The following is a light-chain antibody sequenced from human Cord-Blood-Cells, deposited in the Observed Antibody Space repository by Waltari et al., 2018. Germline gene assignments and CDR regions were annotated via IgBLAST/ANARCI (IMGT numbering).Light chain of an antibody. J-gene: IGKJ1*01. CDR2: KVS. CDR3: MRGTHWPPWT. Sequence: DVVMTQSPLSLPVTLGQPASISCRSSQSLVYSDGNTYLNWFQQRPGQSPRRLIYKVSNRDSGVPDRVSGSGSGTDFTLKISRVEAEDVGVYYSMRGTHWPPWTFGQGTKVEIK. CDR1: QSLVYSDGNTY. V-gene: IGKV2-30*01.